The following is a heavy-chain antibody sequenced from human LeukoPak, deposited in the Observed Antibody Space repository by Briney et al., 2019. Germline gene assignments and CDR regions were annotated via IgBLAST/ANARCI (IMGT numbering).Heavy chain of an antibody. CDR1: GFTFSRYW. Sequence: GGSLRLSCAAAGFTFSRYWMSWVRQATGKGLECVAKIREDGSEKHYVDSVKGRFTISRDNAKNSLYLQMNSLRAEDTAVYYCARVKAWSGYYTPYYYYYMDVWGKGTTVTVSS. CDR2: IREDGSEK. CDR3: ARVKAWSGYYTPYYYYYMDV. V-gene: IGHV3-7*01. D-gene: IGHD3-3*01. J-gene: IGHJ6*03.